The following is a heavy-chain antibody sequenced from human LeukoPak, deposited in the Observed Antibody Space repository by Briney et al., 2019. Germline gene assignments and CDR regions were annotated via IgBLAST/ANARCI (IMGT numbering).Heavy chain of an antibody. D-gene: IGHD3-9*01. CDR3: ARGAHYDILTGYSMAHGLFDY. CDR2: ISYDGSNK. V-gene: IGHV3-30-3*01. Sequence: PGGSLRLSCAASGFTFSSYAMHWVRQAPGKGLEWVAVISYDGSNKYYADSVKGRFTISRDNSKNTLYLQMNSLRAEDTAVYYCARGAHYDILTGYSMAHGLFDYWGQGTLVTVSS. J-gene: IGHJ4*02. CDR1: GFTFSSYA.